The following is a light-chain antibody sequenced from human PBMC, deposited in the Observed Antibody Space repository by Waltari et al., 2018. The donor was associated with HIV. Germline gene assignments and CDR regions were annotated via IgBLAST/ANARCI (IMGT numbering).Light chain of an antibody. Sequence: SYELIQPPSVSVSPGQTASLTCSGDELGTVYASWYQQKPGQSPVLIIYEDTRRPSGIPERFSGSNSGNTATLTISGTQVMDEADYYCQGWLSGTAVFGGGTTLTVL. CDR2: EDT. J-gene: IGLJ2*01. CDR1: ELGTVY. V-gene: IGLV3-1*01. CDR3: QGWLSGTAV.